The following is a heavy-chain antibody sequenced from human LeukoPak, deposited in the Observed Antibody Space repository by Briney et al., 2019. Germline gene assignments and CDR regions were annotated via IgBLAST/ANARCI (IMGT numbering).Heavy chain of an antibody. CDR2: IRYDGSNK. J-gene: IGHJ4*02. D-gene: IGHD4-11*01. CDR3: AKEDYQNYFDY. CDR1: GFTFSSYG. Sequence: GGSLRLSCAASGFTFSSYGMHWVRQAPGKGLEWVAFIRYDGSNKYYAHSAKRRFTISRHNSKNTLYLQMNSLRAEDTAVYYCAKEDYQNYFDYWGQGTLVTVSS. V-gene: IGHV3-30*02.